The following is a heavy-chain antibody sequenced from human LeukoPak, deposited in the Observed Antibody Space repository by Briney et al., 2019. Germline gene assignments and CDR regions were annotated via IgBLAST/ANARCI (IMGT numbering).Heavy chain of an antibody. Sequence: SETLSLNCTVSGDSISSYYWTWIRQPPGKTLEWIAYVSYRGSTNYNPSLKSRVTISVGTSKNLFSLELSSVTAADTAVYYCARLRTYCTTTTCYESFDSWGQGTLVTVSS. CDR3: ARLRTYCTTTTCYESFDS. D-gene: IGHD2-2*01. CDR1: GDSISSYY. CDR2: VSYRGST. V-gene: IGHV4-59*01. J-gene: IGHJ4*02.